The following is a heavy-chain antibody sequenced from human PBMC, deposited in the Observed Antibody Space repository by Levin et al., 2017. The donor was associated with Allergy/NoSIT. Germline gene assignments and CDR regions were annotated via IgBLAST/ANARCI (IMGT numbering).Heavy chain of an antibody. V-gene: IGHV4-31*03. CDR2: IYSRGGT. Sequence: SETLSLTCTVSGGSINSGGYYWTWIRQHPGKALEWIGYIYSRGGTYFNPSLKGRVSISVDTSKNGFSLTLRSVTAADTAIYYCARGSYDFWSGFDPWGQGTLVTVSA. D-gene: IGHD3-3*01. CDR1: GGSINSGGYY. CDR3: ARGSYDFWSGFDP. J-gene: IGHJ5*02.